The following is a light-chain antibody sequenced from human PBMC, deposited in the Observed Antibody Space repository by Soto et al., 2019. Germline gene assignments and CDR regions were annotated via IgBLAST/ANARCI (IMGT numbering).Light chain of an antibody. CDR3: QQYDNQPLT. V-gene: IGKV1-33*01. Sequence: DVQMTQSPSSLSASVGDRVTITCQASQDISNFLNWYHQAPGKAPQLLIYDVSNLQPEVASRFSGSGSTTDFTVNISTFHSEDIRTFYCQQYDNQPLTFGGGTKVEIK. J-gene: IGKJ4*01. CDR1: QDISNF. CDR2: DVS.